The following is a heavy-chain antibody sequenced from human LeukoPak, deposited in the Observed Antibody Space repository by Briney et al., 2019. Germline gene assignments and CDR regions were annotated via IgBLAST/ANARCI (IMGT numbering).Heavy chain of an antibody. CDR3: ARDLSSTSNWELDY. D-gene: IGHD7-27*01. Sequence: GASVKVSCKASGGTFSSYAISWVRQAPGQGLEWMGRIIPIFGTANYAQKFQGRVTITTDESTSTAYMELSSLRSEDTAVYYCARDLSSTSNWELDYWGQGTLVTVSS. J-gene: IGHJ4*02. CDR1: GGTFSSYA. CDR2: IIPIFGTA. V-gene: IGHV1-69*05.